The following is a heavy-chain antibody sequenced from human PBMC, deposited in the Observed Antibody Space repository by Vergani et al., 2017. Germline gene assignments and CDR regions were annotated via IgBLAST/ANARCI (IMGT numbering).Heavy chain of an antibody. V-gene: IGHV4-34*01. D-gene: IGHD2/OR15-2a*01. CDR3: ASCNLRYYYXMDV. CDR1: GGSFSGYY. Sequence: QVQLQQWGAGLLKPSETLSLTCAVYGGSFSGYYWSWIRQPPGKGLEWIGEINHSGSPNYNPSLKSRVTISVDTSKNQFSLKLSSVTAADTAVYYCASCNLRYYYXMDVWGKGTTVTVSS. CDR2: INHSGSP. J-gene: IGHJ6*03.